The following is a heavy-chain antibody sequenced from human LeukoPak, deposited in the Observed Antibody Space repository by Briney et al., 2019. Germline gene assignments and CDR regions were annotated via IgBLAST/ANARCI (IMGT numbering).Heavy chain of an antibody. CDR1: GGTFSIYA. CDR2: IIPIFGTA. D-gene: IGHD2-21*02. V-gene: IGHV1-69*13. Sequence: ASVKVSCTTSGGTFSIYAISWVRQAPGQGLEWMGGIIPIFGTANYAQKFQGRVTITADESTSTAYMELSSLRSEDTAVYYCARAYCGGDCRPYYYYGMDVWGQGTTVTVSS. CDR3: ARAYCGGDCRPYYYYGMDV. J-gene: IGHJ6*02.